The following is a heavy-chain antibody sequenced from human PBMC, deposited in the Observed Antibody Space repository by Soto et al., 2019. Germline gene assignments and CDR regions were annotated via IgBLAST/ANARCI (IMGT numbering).Heavy chain of an antibody. CDR2: ISSSSSYI. V-gene: IGHV3-21*01. CDR3: ARDFTEIVGTHDMDV. CDR1: GFTFSSYS. Sequence: EVQLVESGGGLVKPGGSLRLSCVASGFTFSSYSMNWVRQAPGKGLEWVSSISSSSSYIYYADSVKSRFTISRDNANNSLYLQMNSLRVEDTAVYYCARDFTEIVGTHDMDVWGQGTTVTVSS. D-gene: IGHD1-1*01. J-gene: IGHJ6*02.